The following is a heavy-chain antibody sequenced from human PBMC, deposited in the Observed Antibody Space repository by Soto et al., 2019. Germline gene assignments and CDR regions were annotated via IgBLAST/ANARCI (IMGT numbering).Heavy chain of an antibody. CDR2: IGTGDRT. CDR1: GFTFSIYA. CDR3: AKDGPPTEIGPQGYFDL. D-gene: IGHD2-21*01. J-gene: IGHJ2*01. Sequence: GGSLRLSCAASGFTFSIYALTWVRQAPGKGLEWVSAIGTGDRTYFGDSVRGRFTISRDNSKNTVYLQMNSLRADDTAVYYCAKDGPPTEIGPQGYFDLWGRGTLVTVS. V-gene: IGHV3-23*01.